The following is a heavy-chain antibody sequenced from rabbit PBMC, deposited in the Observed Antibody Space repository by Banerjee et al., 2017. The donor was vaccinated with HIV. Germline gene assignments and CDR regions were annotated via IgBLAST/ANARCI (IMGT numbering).Heavy chain of an antibody. CDR3: ARDDAGTSNRGFYFTL. Sequence: QSLEESGGDLVKPGASLTLTCTASGFSFSSGYDMCWVRQAPGKGLEWIACIYVGSGGTTYYANWAKGRFTISKTSSTTVTLQMTSLTAADTATYFCARDDAGTSNRGFYFTLWGPGTLVTVS. CDR1: GFSFSSGYD. D-gene: IGHD8-1*01. V-gene: IGHV1S40*01. CDR2: IYVGSGGTT. J-gene: IGHJ4*01.